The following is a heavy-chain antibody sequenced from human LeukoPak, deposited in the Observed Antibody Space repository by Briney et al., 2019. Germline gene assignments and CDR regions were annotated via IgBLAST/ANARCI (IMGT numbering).Heavy chain of an antibody. CDR1: GFTFSSYG. V-gene: IGHV3-30*03. CDR2: ISYDGSNK. Sequence: PGGSLRLSCAASGFTFSSYGMHWVRQAPGKGLEWVAVISYDGSNKYYADSVKGRFTISRDNSKNTLYLQMNSLRVEDTAVYYCARRGYTYGLDYWGQGTLVTVSS. CDR3: ARRGYTYGLDY. J-gene: IGHJ4*02. D-gene: IGHD5-18*01.